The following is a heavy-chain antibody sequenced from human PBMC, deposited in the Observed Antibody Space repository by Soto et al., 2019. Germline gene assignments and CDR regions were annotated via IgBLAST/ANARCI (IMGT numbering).Heavy chain of an antibody. CDR3: ARGDRGGSGSPASYYYSGLDV. V-gene: IGHV3-23*01. D-gene: IGHD3-10*01. CDR2: VSAGGDMT. J-gene: IGHJ6*02. Sequence: LRLSCAASGFTFSSYAMSWVRQAPGKGLEWVSSVSAGGDMTYYSDSVKGRFTISRDNSNNALFLQMNSPRIEDTALYYCARGDRGGSGSPASYYYSGLDVWGQGTTVTVSS. CDR1: GFTFSSYA.